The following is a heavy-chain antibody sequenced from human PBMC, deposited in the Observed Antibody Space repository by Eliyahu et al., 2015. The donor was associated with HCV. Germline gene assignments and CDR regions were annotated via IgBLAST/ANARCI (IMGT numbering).Heavy chain of an antibody. CDR3: AKSGWDSSGYGYFDY. V-gene: IGHV3-23*01. J-gene: IGHJ4*02. D-gene: IGHD3-22*01. CDR2: IGGGGGDT. CDR1: GFXFSNYA. Sequence: EVQLLESGGGLXQPGGSLXXSCAASGFXFSNYAMTWVRQAPGKGLXWVSTIGGGGGDTYYADSVKGRFTISRDNXKNTLYLQMNSLRAEDTAVYYCAKSGWDSSGYGYFDYWGQGTLVTVSS.